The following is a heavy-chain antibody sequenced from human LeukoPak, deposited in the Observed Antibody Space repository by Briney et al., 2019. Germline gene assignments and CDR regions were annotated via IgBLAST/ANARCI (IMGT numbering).Heavy chain of an antibody. V-gene: IGHV1-69*04. D-gene: IGHD5-12*01. CDR3: ARDKIVGTDNWFDP. CDR1: GGTFSSYA. Sequence: ASAKVSCKASGGTFSSYAISWVRQAPGQGLEWMGRIIPILGIANYAQKFQGRVTITADKSTSTAYMELSSLRSEDTAVYYCARDKIVGTDNWFDPWGQGTLVTVSS. J-gene: IGHJ5*02. CDR2: IIPILGIA.